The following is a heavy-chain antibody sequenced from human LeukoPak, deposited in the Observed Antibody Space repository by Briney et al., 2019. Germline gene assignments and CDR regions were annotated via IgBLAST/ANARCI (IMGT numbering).Heavy chain of an antibody. V-gene: IGHV4-4*07. CDR1: GGSISSYY. D-gene: IGHD2-2*01. Sequence: SESLSLTCTVSGGSISSYYWSWIRQPAGKGLEWIGRIYTSGSANYNPSLKSRVTISLDTSKNQFSLRLSSVTAADTAVYYCARGYCSSTSCYVNFDFWGRGTLVTVSS. CDR3: ARGYCSSTSCYVNFDF. J-gene: IGHJ2*01. CDR2: IYTSGSA.